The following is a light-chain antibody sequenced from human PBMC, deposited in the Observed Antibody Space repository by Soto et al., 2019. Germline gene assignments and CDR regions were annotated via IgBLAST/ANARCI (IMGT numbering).Light chain of an antibody. J-gene: IGKJ1*01. Sequence: DIVMTQSPDSLAVSLGERATINCKSSQSVFYSSNNKNYLAWYQQKPGQPPKLLIYWASTRESGVPDRFSGRGVWTDFTLTISSLQAEDVAVYYCQQYYRPWTFGQGTKVEIK. CDR3: QQYYRPWT. CDR1: QSVFYSSNNKNY. CDR2: WAS. V-gene: IGKV4-1*01.